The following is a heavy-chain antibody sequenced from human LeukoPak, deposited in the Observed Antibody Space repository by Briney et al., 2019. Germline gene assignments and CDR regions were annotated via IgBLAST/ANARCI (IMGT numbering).Heavy chain of an antibody. Sequence: ASVKVSCKASGYTFTGYYMHWVRQAPGQGLEWMGWINPNSGNTHYAQKFQDRVTMTRDTSISTAYMELNSLRSDDTAVYYRAREGAAAEDVNWFDPWGQGTLVTVSS. CDR1: GYTFTGYY. V-gene: IGHV1-2*02. CDR2: INPNSGNT. J-gene: IGHJ5*02. D-gene: IGHD6-25*01. CDR3: AREGAAAEDVNWFDP.